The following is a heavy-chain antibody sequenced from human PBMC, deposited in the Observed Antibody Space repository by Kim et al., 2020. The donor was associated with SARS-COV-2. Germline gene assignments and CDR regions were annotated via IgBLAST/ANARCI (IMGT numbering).Heavy chain of an antibody. Sequence: ASVKVSCKASGYTFTSYYMHWVRQAPGQGLEWMGIINPSGGSTSYAQKFQGRVTMTRDTSTSTVYMELSSLRSEDTAVYYCARDGPARITIFGVVIIEGNWFDPWGQGTLVTVSS. J-gene: IGHJ5*02. CDR1: GYTFTSYY. CDR2: INPSGGST. D-gene: IGHD3-3*01. V-gene: IGHV1-46*01. CDR3: ARDGPARITIFGVVIIEGNWFDP.